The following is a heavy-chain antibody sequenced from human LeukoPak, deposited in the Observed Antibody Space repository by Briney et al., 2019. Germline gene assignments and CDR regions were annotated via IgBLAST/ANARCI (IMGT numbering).Heavy chain of an antibody. J-gene: IGHJ4*02. Sequence: GGSLRLSCAASGIAFSRYHMTWVRLSPGKEVECICSISNSGDRTYYTDSVKGRFTISRDNSKNTLYLQMNSLRAEDTAVYYCAKDWYDFWSGYFYWGQGTLVTVSS. CDR1: GIAFSRYH. V-gene: IGHV3-23*01. D-gene: IGHD3-3*01. CDR3: AKDWYDFWSGYFY. CDR2: ISNSGDRT.